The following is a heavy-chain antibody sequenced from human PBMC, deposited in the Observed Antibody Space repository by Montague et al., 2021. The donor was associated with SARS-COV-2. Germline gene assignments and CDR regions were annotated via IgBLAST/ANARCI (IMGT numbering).Heavy chain of an antibody. CDR1: GASVGSSD. V-gene: IGHV4-59*02. J-gene: IGHJ3*02. D-gene: IGHD1-14*01. CDR3: ARETMTADAFDI. CDR2: FYSVGST. Sequence: SETLSLTCTVSGASVGSSDWGWIRQSPGKGLEWIGYFYSVGSTDYNPSLKSRATISRDPSKNQFSLKVWSVTAADTAVYYCARETMTADAFDIWGQGTMVTVSS.